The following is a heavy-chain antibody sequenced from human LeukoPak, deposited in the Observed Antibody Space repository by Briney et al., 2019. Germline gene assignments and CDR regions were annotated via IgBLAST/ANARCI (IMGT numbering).Heavy chain of an antibody. CDR1: GGSFSGYY. CDR2: INHSGST. V-gene: IGHV4-34*01. J-gene: IGHJ4*02. Sequence: SETLSLTCAVYGGSFSGYYWSWLRQPPGKGLEWIGEINHSGSTNYNPSLKSRVTISVDTSKNQFSLKLSSVTAADTAVYYCARGSRYYYPDYWGQGTLVTVSS. CDR3: ARGSRYYYPDY. D-gene: IGHD3-10*01.